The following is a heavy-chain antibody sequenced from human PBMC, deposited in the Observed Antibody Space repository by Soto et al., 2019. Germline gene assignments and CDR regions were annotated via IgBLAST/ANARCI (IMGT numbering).Heavy chain of an antibody. J-gene: IGHJ4*02. CDR3: ARRTARFGYSSSWSLDY. V-gene: IGHV4-34*01. CDR1: GGSFSGYY. Sequence: KTSETLSLTCAVYGGSFSGYYWSWIRQPPGKGLEWIGEINHSGSTNYNPSLKSRVTISVDTSKNQFSLKLSSVTAADTAVYYCARRTARFGYSSSWSLDYWGQGTLVTAPQ. CDR2: INHSGST. D-gene: IGHD6-13*01.